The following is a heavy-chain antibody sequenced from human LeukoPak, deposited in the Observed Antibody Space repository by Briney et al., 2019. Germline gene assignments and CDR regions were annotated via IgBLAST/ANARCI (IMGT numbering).Heavy chain of an antibody. V-gene: IGHV1-2*02. CDR1: GYTFTGYY. D-gene: IGHD3-16*01. CDR2: INPNSGDT. J-gene: IGHJ4*02. CDR3: ATQRGSYLWGTDFDY. Sequence: GGSVKVSCEASGYTFTGYYMHWVRQAPGQGLEWMGWINPNSGDTKYAQKFQGRVTMTRDTSISTAYMELSRLRSDDTAVYYCATQRGSYLWGTDFDYWGQGTLVTVSS.